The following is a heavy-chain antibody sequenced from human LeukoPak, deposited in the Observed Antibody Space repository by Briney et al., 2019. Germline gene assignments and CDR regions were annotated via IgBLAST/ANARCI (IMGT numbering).Heavy chain of an antibody. Sequence: PGGSLRLSCAASGFTFSSYGIHWVRQAPGKGLEWVAFIRYDGSDKDYADSVKGRFTISRDNSKNTLYLQMNSLRPEDTAVYYCAKDISDWSTTSYWGQGTLVTVSS. CDR2: IRYDGSDK. J-gene: IGHJ4*02. V-gene: IGHV3-30*02. CDR1: GFTFSSYG. CDR3: AKDISDWSTTSY. D-gene: IGHD3/OR15-3a*01.